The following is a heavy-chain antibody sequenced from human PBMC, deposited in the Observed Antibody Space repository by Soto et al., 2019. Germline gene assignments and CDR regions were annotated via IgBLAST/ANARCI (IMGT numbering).Heavy chain of an antibody. V-gene: IGHV1-69*13. J-gene: IGHJ5*02. CDR2: IIPIFGTA. D-gene: IGHD3-22*01. CDR3: ARDRGPSSGYYPYWFDP. CDR1: GGTFSSYA. Sequence: SVKVSCKASGGTFSSYAISWVRQAPGQGLEWMGEIIPIFGTANYAQKFQGRVTITADESTSTAYMELSSLRSEDTAVYYCARDRGPSSGYYPYWFDPWGQGTLVTVS.